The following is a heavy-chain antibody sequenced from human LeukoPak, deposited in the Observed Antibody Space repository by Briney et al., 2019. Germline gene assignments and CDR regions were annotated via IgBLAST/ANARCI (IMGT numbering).Heavy chain of an antibody. V-gene: IGHV4-30-2*01. CDR3: ARESGWYEGAGAPDLEYFQH. CDR2: IYHSGST. D-gene: IGHD6-19*01. J-gene: IGHJ1*01. Sequence: PSETLSLTCTVSGGSISSGGYYWSWIRQPPGKGLEWIGYIYHSGSTYYNPSLKSRVTISVDRSKNQFSLQLNSVTPEDTAVYYCARESGWYEGAGAPDLEYFQHWGQGTLVTVSS. CDR1: GGSISSGGYY.